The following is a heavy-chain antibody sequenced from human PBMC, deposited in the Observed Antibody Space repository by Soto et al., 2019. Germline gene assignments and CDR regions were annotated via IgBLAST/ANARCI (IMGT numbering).Heavy chain of an antibody. CDR3: ARLEGLATISYYFDF. Sequence: SETLSLTCTVSGGSISSYYWSWIRQPPGKGLEWIGYIYYSGSTNYNPSLKSRVTISVDKSKSQFSLKLNSVTAADSAVYFCARLEGLATISYYFDFWGPGALVTVSS. V-gene: IGHV4-59*08. CDR2: IYYSGST. J-gene: IGHJ4*02. D-gene: IGHD3-9*01. CDR1: GGSISSYY.